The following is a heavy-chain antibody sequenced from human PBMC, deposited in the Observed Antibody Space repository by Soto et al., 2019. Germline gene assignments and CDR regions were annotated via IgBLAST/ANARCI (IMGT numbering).Heavy chain of an antibody. CDR3: ARDQEDPTELIIAAAGLDY. Sequence: QVQLQQWGAGLLKPSETLSLTCAVYGGSFSGYYWSWIRQPPGKGLEWIGEINHSGSTNYNPSLKSRVTISVDTSKNSLYLQMNSLRAEDTAVYYCARDQEDPTELIIAAAGLDYWGQGTLVTVSS. CDR1: GGSFSGYY. V-gene: IGHV4-34*01. CDR2: INHSGST. J-gene: IGHJ4*02. D-gene: IGHD6-13*01.